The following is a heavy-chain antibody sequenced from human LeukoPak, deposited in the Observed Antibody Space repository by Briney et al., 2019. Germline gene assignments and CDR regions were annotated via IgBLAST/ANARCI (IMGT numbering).Heavy chain of an antibody. CDR1: GFTFDDYA. V-gene: IGHV3-9*01. J-gene: IGHJ4*02. D-gene: IGHD3-10*01. CDR3: AKDSDDYYGSGSRFDY. CDR2: ISWNSGSI. Sequence: GGSLRLSCAASGFTFDDYAMHWVRQAPGKGLEWVSGISWNSGSIGYADSVKGRFTISRDNAKNSLYLQMNSLRAEDTALYYCAKDSDDYYGSGSRFDYWGQGTLVTVSA.